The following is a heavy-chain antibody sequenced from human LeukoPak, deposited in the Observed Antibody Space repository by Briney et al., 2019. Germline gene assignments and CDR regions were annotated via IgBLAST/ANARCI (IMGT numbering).Heavy chain of an antibody. Sequence: SETLSLTCTVSGGSISSYYWNWIRQPPGKGLEYIGYIYYTGSTNYNPSLKSRVTISLDTSKNQFSLKLSSMTAADTAVYYCARQRVNKWNNLWSFDYWGQGTLVTVSS. D-gene: IGHD1/OR15-1a*01. CDR3: ARQRVNKWNNLWSFDY. CDR2: IYYTGST. J-gene: IGHJ4*02. CDR1: GGSISSYY. V-gene: IGHV4-59*08.